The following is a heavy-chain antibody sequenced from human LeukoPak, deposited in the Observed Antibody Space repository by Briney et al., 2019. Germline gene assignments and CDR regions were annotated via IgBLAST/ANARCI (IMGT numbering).Heavy chain of an antibody. CDR1: GGSISSGGYY. V-gene: IGHV4-31*03. CDR2: MYYSGST. D-gene: IGHD2-15*01. J-gene: IGHJ3*02. Sequence: PSQTLSLTCTVSGGSISSGGYYWSWIRQHPGKGLEWIGYMYYSGSTYYNPSLKSRVTLSVDTSKNQFSLKLSSVTAADTAVYYCARDVRIIQPLHSSGGSCSAFDIWGQGTMVTVSS. CDR3: ARDVRIIQPLHSSGGSCSAFDI.